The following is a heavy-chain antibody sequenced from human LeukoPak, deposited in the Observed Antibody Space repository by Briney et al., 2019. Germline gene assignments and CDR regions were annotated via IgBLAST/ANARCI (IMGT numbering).Heavy chain of an antibody. CDR3: AREQGYSSSYDY. V-gene: IGHV3-21*01. J-gene: IGHJ4*02. CDR1: GFTFSSYS. CDR2: ISSSSSYI. Sequence: GGSLRLSCAASGFTFSSYSMNWVRQAPGKGLEWVSSISSSSSYIYYADSVQGRFTISRDNAKNSLYLQMNSLRAEDTAVYYCAREQGYSSSYDYWGQGTLVTVSS. D-gene: IGHD6-6*01.